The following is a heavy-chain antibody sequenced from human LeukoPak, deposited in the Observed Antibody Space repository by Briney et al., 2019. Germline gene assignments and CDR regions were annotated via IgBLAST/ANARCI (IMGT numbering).Heavy chain of an antibody. V-gene: IGHV3-30*18. CDR1: GFIFSAYG. D-gene: IGHD3-10*01. CDR3: AKDSSGRGYYGSGSIWAPREATFNYFDY. CDR2: ISHDGNNK. Sequence: GRSLRLSCTASGFIFSAYGMHWVRQAPGKGLEWVTAISHDGNNKYYADIVKGRFTISRDNSRNTLHLQMDSLREEDTAVYYCAKDSSGRGYYGSGSIWAPREATFNYFDYWGQGSLVTVSS. J-gene: IGHJ4*02.